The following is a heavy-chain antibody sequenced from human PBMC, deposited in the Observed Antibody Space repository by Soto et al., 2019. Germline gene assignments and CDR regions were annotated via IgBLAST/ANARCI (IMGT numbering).Heavy chain of an antibody. CDR3: ARFDGGDNAFDI. CDR2: INPSGGTT. CDR1: GYTFTYYY. V-gene: IGHV1-46*04. Sequence: QVQLVQSGAEVKKPGDSLKISCKASGYTFTYYYIHWVRQAPGQGLEWMGIINPSGGTTRYAQKLKERSSLTRDTSTNTVYMDLRSMRSEDTVMDYCARFDGGDNAFDIWGQGTMVTVSS. D-gene: IGHD2-21*02. J-gene: IGHJ3*02.